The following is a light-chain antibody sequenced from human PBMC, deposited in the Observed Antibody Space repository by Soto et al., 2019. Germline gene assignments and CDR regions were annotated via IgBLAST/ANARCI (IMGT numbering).Light chain of an antibody. CDR3: SSHTISSALQV. V-gene: IGLV2-8*01. CDR1: SSDVGKYDY. CDR2: EVS. Sequence: QSVLTQPPSASGSPGQSVTISCTGTSSDVGKYDYVSWFQHHPGKAPKLIIYEVSKRPSGVPDRFSGSKSGNTASLTISGLQADDEADYYCSSHTISSALQVFGTGTKVTVL. J-gene: IGLJ1*01.